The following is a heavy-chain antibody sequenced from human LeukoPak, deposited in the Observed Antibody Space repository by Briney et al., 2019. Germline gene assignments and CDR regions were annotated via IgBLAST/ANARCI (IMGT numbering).Heavy chain of an antibody. CDR1: GFTLSSYW. J-gene: IGHJ3*02. Sequence: GGSLRLSCAASGFTLSSYWMSWVRQAPGKGLEWVANIKYDGSGKYYADSVKGRFTISRDNAKNSLYLQMNSLRAEDTAVYFCSRAHSGYSRAWDDAFDIWGQGTMVTVSS. CDR3: SRAHSGYSRAWDDAFDI. V-gene: IGHV3-7*01. D-gene: IGHD6-19*01. CDR2: IKYDGSGK.